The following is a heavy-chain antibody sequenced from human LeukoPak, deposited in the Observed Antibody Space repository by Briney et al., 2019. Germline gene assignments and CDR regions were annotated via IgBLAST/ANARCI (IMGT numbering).Heavy chain of an antibody. V-gene: IGHV3-21*01. Sequence: GGSLRLSCAASGFTFSSYSMNWVRQAPGKGLEWVSSISSSSSYIYYADSVKGRFTISRDNAKNSLYRQMNSLRAEDTAVYYCASCSGGSCYLDYWGQGTLVTVSS. D-gene: IGHD2-15*01. CDR3: ASCSGGSCYLDY. CDR1: GFTFSSYS. J-gene: IGHJ4*02. CDR2: ISSSSSYI.